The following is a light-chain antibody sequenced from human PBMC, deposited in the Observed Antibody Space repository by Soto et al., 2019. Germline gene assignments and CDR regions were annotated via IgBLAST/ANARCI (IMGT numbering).Light chain of an antibody. CDR3: QQYNGFWT. CDR1: QSISDL. CDR2: EAS. J-gene: IGKJ1*01. Sequence: DIQMTQSPSTLSASVGDRVTITCRASQSISDLLAWYQQKPGKAPKLLIYEASNLKSGVPSRFSGSGSGTEYTLTISSLQPDVFESYYCQQYNGFWTFGQGTKVEIK. V-gene: IGKV1-5*03.